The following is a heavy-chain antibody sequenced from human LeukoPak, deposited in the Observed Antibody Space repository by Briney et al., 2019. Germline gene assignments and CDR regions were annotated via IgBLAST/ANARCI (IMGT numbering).Heavy chain of an antibody. V-gene: IGHV1-3*02. CDR1: GYTFTSYA. CDR2: SNAGNGNT. D-gene: IGHD3-22*01. J-gene: IGHJ4*02. CDR3: ARAYNYYDCSGYYLGYYFDY. Sequence: GASVKVSCKASGYTFTSYAMHWVRQAPGQRLEWMGWSNAGNGNTKYSQEFQGRVTITRDTSASTAYMELSGLRSEDMAVYYCARAYNYYDCSGYYLGYYFDYWGQGTLVTVSS.